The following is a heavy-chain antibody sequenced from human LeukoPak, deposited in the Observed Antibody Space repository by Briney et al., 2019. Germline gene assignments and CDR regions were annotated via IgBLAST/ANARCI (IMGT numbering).Heavy chain of an antibody. V-gene: IGHV3-30*18. CDR3: AKDINSPYYYDSSGYYLDY. J-gene: IGHJ4*02. CDR2: ISYDGSNK. D-gene: IGHD3-22*01. CDR1: GFTFSSYG. Sequence: GGSLRLSCAASGFTFSSYGMHWVRQAPGKGLGWVAVISYDGSNKYYADSVKGRVTTSTDNSKNTLYLQMNSLRAEDTAVYYCAKDINSPYYYDSSGYYLDYWGQGTLVTVSS.